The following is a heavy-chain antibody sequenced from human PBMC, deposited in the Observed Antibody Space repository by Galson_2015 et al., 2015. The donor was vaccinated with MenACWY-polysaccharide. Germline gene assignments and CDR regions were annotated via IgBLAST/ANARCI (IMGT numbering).Heavy chain of an antibody. CDR2: ISGSGGST. CDR3: AKEPQRRWTVGAAYFDS. D-gene: IGHD1-26*01. CDR1: GFAFSTYA. V-gene: IGHV3-23*01. J-gene: IGHJ4*02. Sequence: LRLSCAASGFAFSTYALSWVRHAPGQGLEGVSAISGSGGSTYYADSVKGRFTISRDNSKNTLTLQMNSLRAEDTAIYHCAKEPQRRWTVGAAYFDSWGQGTLVIVSS.